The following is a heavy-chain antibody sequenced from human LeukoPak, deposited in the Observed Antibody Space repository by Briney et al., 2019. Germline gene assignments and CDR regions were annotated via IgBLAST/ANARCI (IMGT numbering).Heavy chain of an antibody. V-gene: IGHV1-18*01. CDR3: ARSDSSGYLTFFDY. CDR1: GYTFTSYG. D-gene: IGHD3-22*01. Sequence: ASVKVSCKASGYTFTSYGISWVRQAPGRGLEWMGWISAYNGNTNCAQKLQGRVTMTGDTSTSTAYMELRSLRSDDTAVYYCARSDSSGYLTFFDYWGQGTLVTVSS. CDR2: ISAYNGNT. J-gene: IGHJ4*02.